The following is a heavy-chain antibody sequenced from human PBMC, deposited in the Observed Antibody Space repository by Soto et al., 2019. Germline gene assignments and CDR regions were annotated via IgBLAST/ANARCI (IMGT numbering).Heavy chain of an antibody. J-gene: IGHJ5*02. Sequence: PGGSLRLSCAASGFTFSGSAMHWVRQASGKGLEWVGRIRSKANSYATAYAASVKGRFTISRDDSKNTAYLQMNSLKTEDTAVYYCTTLTTYSSSSWGQGTLVPVPS. CDR3: TTLTTYSSSS. V-gene: IGHV3-73*01. CDR1: GFTFSGSA. D-gene: IGHD6-6*01. CDR2: IRSKANSYAT.